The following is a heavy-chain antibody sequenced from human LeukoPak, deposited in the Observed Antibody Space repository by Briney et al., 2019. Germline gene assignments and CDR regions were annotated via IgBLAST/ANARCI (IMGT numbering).Heavy chain of an antibody. CDR2: ISGGGGDT. D-gene: IGHD1-1*01. Sequence: PGGSLRLSCAASGFTFRSYAMTWVRQAPGKGLEWVSSISGGGGDTHYADSVKGRFTISRDNSKNTLSLQMNSLRAEDTAVYYCAKGQGSTTGRFEYWGQGTLVTVSS. V-gene: IGHV3-23*01. J-gene: IGHJ4*02. CDR1: GFTFRSYA. CDR3: AKGQGSTTGRFEY.